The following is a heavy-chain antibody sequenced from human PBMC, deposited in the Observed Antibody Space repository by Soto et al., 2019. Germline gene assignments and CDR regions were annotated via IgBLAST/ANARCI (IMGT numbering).Heavy chain of an antibody. CDR2: INHSGST. CDR1: RASFCGYY. CDR3: ARWFQLRVPAANSYYSYGMDV. J-gene: IGHJ6*02. V-gene: IGHV4-34*01. Sequence: PPETLCITSAVFRASFCGYYWTWVGDPAGKGLEWIGEINHSGSTNYNPSLKSRVTISVDTSKNQFSLKLSSVTAADTAVYYCARWFQLRVPAANSYYSYGMDVWGQGTTVT. D-gene: IGHD2-2*01.